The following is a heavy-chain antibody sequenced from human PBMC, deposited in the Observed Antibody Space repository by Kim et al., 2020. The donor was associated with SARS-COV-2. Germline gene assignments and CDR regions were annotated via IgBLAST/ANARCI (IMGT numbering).Heavy chain of an antibody. V-gene: IGHV3-49*02. CDR3: TRVRYYYDSSGFDDAFDI. J-gene: IGHJ3*02. D-gene: IGHD3-22*01. Sequence: KGRFTISRDDSKSIAYLQMNSLKTEDTVVYYCTRVRYYYDSSGFDDAFDIWGQGTMVTVSS.